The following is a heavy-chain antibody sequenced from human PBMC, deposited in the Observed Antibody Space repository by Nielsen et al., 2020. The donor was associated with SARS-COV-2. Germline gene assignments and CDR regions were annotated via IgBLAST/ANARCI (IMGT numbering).Heavy chain of an antibody. V-gene: IGHV1-69*13. Sequence: SVKVSCKASGGTFSSYAISWVRQAPGQGLEWMGGIIPIFGTANYAQKFQGRVTITADESTSTAYMELSSLRSEDTAVYYCARDRGVGSSWYFAFDPWGQGTLVTVSS. CDR2: IIPIFGTA. CDR1: GGTFSSYA. D-gene: IGHD6-13*01. CDR3: ARDRGVGSSWYFAFDP. J-gene: IGHJ5*02.